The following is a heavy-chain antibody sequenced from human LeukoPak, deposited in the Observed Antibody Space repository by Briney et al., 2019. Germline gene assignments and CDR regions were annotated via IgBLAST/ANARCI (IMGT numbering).Heavy chain of an antibody. CDR2: IYTSGST. CDR1: GGSISSYY. CDR3: ARGAIFGVVTSWFDP. V-gene: IGHV4-4*07. Sequence: SETLSLTCTVSGGSISSYYWSWIRQPAGKGLEWIGRIYTSGSTNYNPSLKSRVTMSVDTSKSQFSLKLSSVTAADTAVYYCARGAIFGVVTSWFDPWGQGTLVTVSS. J-gene: IGHJ5*02. D-gene: IGHD3-3*01.